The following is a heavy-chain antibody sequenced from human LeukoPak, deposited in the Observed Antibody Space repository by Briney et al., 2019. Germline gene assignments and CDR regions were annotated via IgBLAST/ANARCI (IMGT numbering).Heavy chain of an antibody. J-gene: IGHJ3*02. D-gene: IGHD3-3*01. Sequence: GGSLRLSCAASGFTFSSYSMNWVRQAPGKGLEWVSSISSSSTFMYYADSVKGRFTISRDNAKNSLYLQMNSLRAEDTAVYYCARDYDFWSGYYTPRDAFDIWGQGTMVTVSS. CDR1: GFTFSSYS. CDR2: ISSSSTFM. V-gene: IGHV3-21*01. CDR3: ARDYDFWSGYYTPRDAFDI.